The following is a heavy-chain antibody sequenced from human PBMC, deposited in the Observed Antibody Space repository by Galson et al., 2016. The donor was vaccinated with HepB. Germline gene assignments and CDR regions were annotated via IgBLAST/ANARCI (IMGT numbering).Heavy chain of an antibody. D-gene: IGHD3-10*01. Sequence: SVKVSCKASGYSFTAYYIHWVRQAPGQGLEWMGRISPNSGDTNYAQKFQGRVTMTRDTSIRTAYMEMRRLTSDDRAVYFCARVERGGARGGLYWFDPWGQGTLVTVSS. CDR1: GYSFTAYY. CDR2: ISPNSGDT. CDR3: ARVERGGARGGLYWFDP. V-gene: IGHV1-2*06. J-gene: IGHJ5*02.